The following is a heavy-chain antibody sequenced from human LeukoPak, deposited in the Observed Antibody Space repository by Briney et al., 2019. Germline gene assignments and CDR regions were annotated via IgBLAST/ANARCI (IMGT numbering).Heavy chain of an antibody. V-gene: IGHV4-34*01. Sequence: PSETLSLTCAVYGGSFSGYYWSWIRQPPGKGLEWIGEINHSGSTNYNPSLKSRVTISVDTSKNQFSLKLSSVTAADTAVYYCARGARPLDRYDYVWGSYRAFDYWGQGTLVAVSS. J-gene: IGHJ4*02. CDR2: INHSGST. CDR3: ARGARPLDRYDYVWGSYRAFDY. CDR1: GGSFSGYY. D-gene: IGHD3-16*02.